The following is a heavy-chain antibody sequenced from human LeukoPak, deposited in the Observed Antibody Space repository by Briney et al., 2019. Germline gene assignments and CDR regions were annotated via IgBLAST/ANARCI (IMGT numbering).Heavy chain of an antibody. V-gene: IGHV3-30*02. CDR1: GFTFRNYA. Sequence: GGSLRLSCAASGFTFRNYAMYWVRQAPGKGLEWVAFTNYDGSDRCYADSVKGRFTVSRDNPKNTLYLQMNSLRTEDTAVYYCAKDLPDRYSLEYWGQGIMVTVPS. J-gene: IGHJ4*02. D-gene: IGHD2-15*01. CDR2: TNYDGSDR. CDR3: AKDLPDRYSLEY.